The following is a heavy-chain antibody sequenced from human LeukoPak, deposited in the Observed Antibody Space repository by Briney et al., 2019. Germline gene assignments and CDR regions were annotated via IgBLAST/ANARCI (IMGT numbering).Heavy chain of an antibody. D-gene: IGHD6-13*01. V-gene: IGHV3-74*01. CDR3: ARVRYSSSWFDY. Sequence: GGSLRLSCAASGFTFSSYWMHWVRQAPGKGLVWVSRISNDGSSTSYADSVKGRFTISRDNAKNTLYLQMNSLRAEDTAVYYCARVRYSSSWFDYWGQGTLVTVSS. J-gene: IGHJ4*02. CDR2: ISNDGSST. CDR1: GFTFSSYW.